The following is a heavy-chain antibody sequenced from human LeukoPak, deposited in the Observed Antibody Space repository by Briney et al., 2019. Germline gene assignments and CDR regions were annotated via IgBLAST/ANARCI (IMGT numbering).Heavy chain of an antibody. J-gene: IGHJ6*02. CDR1: GGSFSGYY. CDR3: ARLNVAAAGTRDYYYYGMDV. Sequence: SETLSLTCAVYGGSFSGYYWSWIRQPPGKGLEWIGEINHSGSTNYNPSPKSRVTISVDTSKNQFSLKLSSVTAADTAVYYCARLNVAAAGTRDYYYYGMDVWGQGTTVTVSS. D-gene: IGHD6-13*01. V-gene: IGHV4-34*01. CDR2: INHSGST.